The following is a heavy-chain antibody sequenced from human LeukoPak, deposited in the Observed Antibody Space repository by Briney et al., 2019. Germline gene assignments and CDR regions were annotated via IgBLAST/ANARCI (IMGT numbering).Heavy chain of an antibody. V-gene: IGHV1-69*13. D-gene: IGHD6-19*01. CDR3: ARVSSGWYYFDY. Sequence: SVKVSCKASGGTFTSYAISWVRQAPGQGLEWMGGIIPIFGTANYAQKFQGRVTITADESTSTAYMELSSLRSEDTAVYYCARVSSGWYYFDYWGQGTLVTVSS. J-gene: IGHJ4*02. CDR1: GGTFTSYA. CDR2: IIPIFGTA.